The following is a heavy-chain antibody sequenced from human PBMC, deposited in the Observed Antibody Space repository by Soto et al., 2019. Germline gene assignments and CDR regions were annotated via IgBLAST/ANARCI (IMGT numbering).Heavy chain of an antibody. D-gene: IGHD3-22*01. J-gene: IGHJ1*01. V-gene: IGHV3-30*18. CDR2: ISYDESNK. CDR1: GFTFSSYG. Sequence: QVQLVESGGGVVQPGRSLRLSCAASGFTFSSYGMHWVRQAPGKGLEWVAVISYDESNKYYADSVKGRFTISRDNSKNTLYLHMNSLRAEDTAVYYCTKGVVVITSYFQHWGQGTLGTVSS. CDR3: TKGVVVITSYFQH.